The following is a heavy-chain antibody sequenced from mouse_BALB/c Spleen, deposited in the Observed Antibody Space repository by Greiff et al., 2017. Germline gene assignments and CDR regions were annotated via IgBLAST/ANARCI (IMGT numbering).Heavy chain of an antibody. V-gene: IGHV5-6*01. CDR1: GFTFSSYG. J-gene: IGHJ4*01. CDR3: ARHADGDYYAMDY. Sequence: EVKLVESGGDLVKPGGSLKLSCAASGFTFSSYGMSWVRQTPDKRLEWVATISSGGSYTYYPDSVKGRFTISRDNAKNTLYLQMSSLKSEDTAMYYCARHADGDYYAMDYWGQGTSVTVSS. CDR2: ISSGGSYT.